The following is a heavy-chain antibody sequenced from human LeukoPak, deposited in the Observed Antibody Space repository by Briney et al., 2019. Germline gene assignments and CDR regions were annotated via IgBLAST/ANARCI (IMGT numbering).Heavy chain of an antibody. CDR2: INPNSGGT. V-gene: IGHV1-2*04. Sequence: GASVKVSCKASGYTFTGHYMHWVRQAPGQGLEWMGWINPNSGGTNYAQKFQGWATMTRDTSISTAYMELSRLRSDDTAVYYCARGRSDILTGYPGDFDYWGQGTLVTVSS. CDR1: GYTFTGHY. D-gene: IGHD3-9*01. J-gene: IGHJ4*02. CDR3: ARGRSDILTGYPGDFDY.